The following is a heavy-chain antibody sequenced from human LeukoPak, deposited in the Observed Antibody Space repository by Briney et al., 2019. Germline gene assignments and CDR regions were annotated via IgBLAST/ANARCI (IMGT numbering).Heavy chain of an antibody. CDR2: ISNSGGTI. J-gene: IGHJ5*02. V-gene: IGHV3-11*01. CDR3: ARESYDFWSGYPQFFDP. D-gene: IGHD3-3*01. CDR1: GFTFRDFY. Sequence: GGSLRLSCAASGFTFRDFYMSWIRQAPGKGPEWLSYISNSGGTIYYADSVKGRFTISRDNTKNSVYLQMNSLRVEDTAVYYYARESYDFWSGYPQFFDPWGQGTMVIVSS.